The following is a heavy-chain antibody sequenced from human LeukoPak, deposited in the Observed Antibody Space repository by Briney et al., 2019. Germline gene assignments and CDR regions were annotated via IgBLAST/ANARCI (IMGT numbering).Heavy chain of an antibody. J-gene: IGHJ3*02. CDR3: ATGGVGWITMVRGVKDYAFDI. Sequence: ASVKVSCKVSGYTLTELSMHWVRQAPGKGLEWMGGFDPEDGETIYAQKFQGRVTMTEDTSTDTAYMELSSLRSEDTAVYYCATGGVGWITMVRGVKDYAFDIWGQGTMVTVSS. V-gene: IGHV1-24*01. D-gene: IGHD3-10*01. CDR2: FDPEDGET. CDR1: GYTLTELS.